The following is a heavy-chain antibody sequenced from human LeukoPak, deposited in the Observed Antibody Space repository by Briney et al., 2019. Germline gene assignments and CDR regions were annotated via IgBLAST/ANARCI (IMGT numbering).Heavy chain of an antibody. V-gene: IGHV3-21*01. CDR1: GFTFSSYS. Sequence: GGSLRLSCAASGFTFSSYSMNWVRQAPGKGLEWVSSFSSSSSYIYYADSVKGRFTISRDNAKNSLYLQMNSLRAEDTAVYYCARGLYGRVAANWFDPWGQGTLVTVSS. CDR2: FSSSSSYI. D-gene: IGHD4-17*01. J-gene: IGHJ5*02. CDR3: ARGLYGRVAANWFDP.